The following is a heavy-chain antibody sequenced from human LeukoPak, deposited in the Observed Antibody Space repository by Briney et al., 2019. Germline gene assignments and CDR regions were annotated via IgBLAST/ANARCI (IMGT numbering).Heavy chain of an antibody. CDR1: GYSFSSYW. V-gene: IGHV5-51*01. J-gene: IGHJ3*02. Sequence: GESLKISCKGSGYSFSSYWIGWVRQMPGKGLEWMGLIYPGDSDTRYSPSFQGQVTISADKSISTAYLQWSSLKASDTAMYYCARDPDHDAFDIWGRGTMVTVSS. CDR3: ARDPDHDAFDI. CDR2: IYPGDSDT.